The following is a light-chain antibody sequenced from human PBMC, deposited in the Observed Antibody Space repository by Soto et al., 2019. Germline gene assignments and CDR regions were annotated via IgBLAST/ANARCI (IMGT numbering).Light chain of an antibody. V-gene: IGLV2-14*01. CDR3: SSYTSSNTVV. CDR1: SSDVGGYNY. J-gene: IGLJ2*01. Sequence: QSALTQPASVSGSPGQSITISCTGTSSDVGGYNYVSWYQHHPGKAPKLMIYEVSNRPSGISIRFSGSKSGNTASLTISGLQAEDEADYSCSSYTSSNTVVFGGGTQLTVL. CDR2: EVS.